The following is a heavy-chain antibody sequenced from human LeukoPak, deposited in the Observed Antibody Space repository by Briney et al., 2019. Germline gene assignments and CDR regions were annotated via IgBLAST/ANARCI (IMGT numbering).Heavy chain of an antibody. Sequence: GGSLRLSCAASGLTFSSYSMNWVCLAPGKGLEWVSYISSSSSSIYYADSVKGRFTISRDNAKNSLYLQMNSLRAEDTAVYYCARGPGPAGGSSGWYYFDYWGQGTLVTVSS. CDR2: ISSSSSSI. J-gene: IGHJ4*02. CDR3: ARGPGPAGGSSGWYYFDY. CDR1: GLTFSSYS. V-gene: IGHV3-48*01. D-gene: IGHD6-19*01.